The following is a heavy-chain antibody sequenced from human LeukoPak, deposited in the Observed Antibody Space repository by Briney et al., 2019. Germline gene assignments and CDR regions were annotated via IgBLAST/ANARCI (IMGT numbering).Heavy chain of an antibody. Sequence: GGSLRLSCAASGFTFSSYWMSWVRQAPGKGLEWVANIKEDGSGKYYVDSVKGRFSISRDNAKNSLYLQMNSLRAEDTAMYYCAKAHYDSSGSFDHWGQGTLVTVSS. CDR1: GFTFSSYW. CDR2: IKEDGSGK. D-gene: IGHD3-22*01. J-gene: IGHJ4*02. V-gene: IGHV3-7*01. CDR3: AKAHYDSSGSFDH.